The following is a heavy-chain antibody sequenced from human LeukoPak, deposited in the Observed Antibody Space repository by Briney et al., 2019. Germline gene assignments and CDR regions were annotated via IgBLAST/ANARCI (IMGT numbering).Heavy chain of an antibody. V-gene: IGHV1-2*02. CDR1: GYSFTDYY. J-gene: IGHJ5*02. CDR2: INPNSGGT. Sequence: ASVKVSCKTSGYSFTDYYMHWVRQAPGQGLQWMGWINPNSGGTSSAQKFQGRVTMTRDTSITTVYMEVRWLTSDDTAVYYCARADRLHGGPYLIGPWGQGTLVTVSS. CDR3: ARADRLHGGPYLIGP. D-gene: IGHD2-21*01.